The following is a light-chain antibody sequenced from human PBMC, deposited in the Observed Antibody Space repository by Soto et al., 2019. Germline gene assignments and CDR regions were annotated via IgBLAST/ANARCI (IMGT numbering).Light chain of an antibody. CDR3: QTWGTGPVV. Sequence: QSVLTQSPSASASLGASVKLTCTLSSGHSTYAIAWHQQQPEKGPRYLMKLNSDGSHSKGDEIPDRFSGSSSGAERYLTISSLQSEDEADYYCQTWGTGPVVFGGGTQLTVL. CDR2: LNSDGSH. CDR1: SGHSTYA. V-gene: IGLV4-69*01. J-gene: IGLJ2*01.